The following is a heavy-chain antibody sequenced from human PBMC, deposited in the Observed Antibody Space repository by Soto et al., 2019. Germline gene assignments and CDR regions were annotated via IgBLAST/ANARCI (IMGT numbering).Heavy chain of an antibody. Sequence: ASVKVSCKASGYTFTSYGISWVRQAPGRGLEWMGWISAYNGNTNYAQKLQGRVTMTTDTSTSTAYMELRSLRSDDTAVYYCAREMSDFWSGFLGAFDIWGQGTMVTVSS. CDR2: ISAYNGNT. CDR3: AREMSDFWSGFLGAFDI. V-gene: IGHV1-18*01. D-gene: IGHD3-3*01. J-gene: IGHJ3*02. CDR1: GYTFTSYG.